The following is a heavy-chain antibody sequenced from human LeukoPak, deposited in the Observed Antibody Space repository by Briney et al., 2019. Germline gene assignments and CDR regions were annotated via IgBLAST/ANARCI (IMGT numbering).Heavy chain of an antibody. CDR1: GFTLSNNA. CDR3: AKDILRWAFDV. J-gene: IGHJ3*01. D-gene: IGHD4-23*01. CDR2: LGGSDDRT. V-gene: IGHV3-23*01. Sequence: PGGSLRLSCVASGFTLSNNATAWVRQAPGKGLEWVSALGGSDDRTDYADSVQGRFTISRDNSKNTLYLQMNSLRAEDTAVYYCAKDILRWAFDVWGQGTMVTVS.